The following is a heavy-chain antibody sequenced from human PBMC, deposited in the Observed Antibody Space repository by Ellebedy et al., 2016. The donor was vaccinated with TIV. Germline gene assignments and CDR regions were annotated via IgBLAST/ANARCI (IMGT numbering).Heavy chain of an antibody. J-gene: IGHJ6*02. CDR3: ARRLRDLSILGSYGMDV. CDR1: GYSFTSYW. Sequence: KVSXKGSGYSFTSYWISWVRQMPGKGLEWMGRIDPSDSYTNYSPSFQGHVTISADKSISTAYLQWSSLKASDTAMYYCARRLRDLSILGSYGMDVWGQGTTVTVSS. V-gene: IGHV5-10-1*01. CDR2: IDPSDSYT. D-gene: IGHD5-12*01.